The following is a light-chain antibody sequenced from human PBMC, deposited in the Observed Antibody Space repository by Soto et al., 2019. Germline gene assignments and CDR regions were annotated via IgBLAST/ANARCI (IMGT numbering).Light chain of an antibody. CDR2: GAS. CDR3: QQYNNWPPFT. J-gene: IGKJ3*01. Sequence: ERVMTQSPATLSVSPGERATLSCRASQSVSSDLAWYQQKPGQAPRLLIYGASTRTTGIPARFSGSGSGTEFTLPISSLQSEDFAVYYCQQYNNWPPFTFGPGTKVDIK. V-gene: IGKV3-15*01. CDR1: QSVSSD.